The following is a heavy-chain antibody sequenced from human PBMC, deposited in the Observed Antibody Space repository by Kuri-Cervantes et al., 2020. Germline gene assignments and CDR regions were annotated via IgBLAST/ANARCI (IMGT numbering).Heavy chain of an antibody. J-gene: IGHJ5*02. CDR1: GFTFSSYS. CDR2: ISSSSSYI. D-gene: IGHD2-2*01. CDR3: ARVPAAKIRKYNWFDP. V-gene: IGHV3-21*01. Sequence: GGSLRLSCAASGFTFSSYSMDWVRQAPGKGLEWVSSISSSSSYIYYADSVKGRFTISRDNAKNSLYLQMNSLRAEDTAVYYCARVPAAKIRKYNWFDPWGQGTLVTVSS.